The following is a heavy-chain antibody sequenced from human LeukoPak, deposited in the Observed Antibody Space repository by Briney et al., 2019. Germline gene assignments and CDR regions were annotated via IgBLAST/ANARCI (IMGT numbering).Heavy chain of an antibody. Sequence: PGGSLRLSCAASGFTFSSYAMSWVRQAPGKGLEWVSAISGSGGSTYYADSVKGRFTISRDNSKNTLYLQMNSLRAEDTAVYYCAKNPLGQQLVWYAYWGQGTLVTVSS. D-gene: IGHD6-13*01. V-gene: IGHV3-23*01. J-gene: IGHJ4*02. CDR2: ISGSGGST. CDR1: GFTFSSYA. CDR3: AKNPLGQQLVWYAY.